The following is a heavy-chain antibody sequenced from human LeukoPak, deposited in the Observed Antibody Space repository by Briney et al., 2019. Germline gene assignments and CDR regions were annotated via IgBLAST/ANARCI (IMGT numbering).Heavy chain of an antibody. J-gene: IGHJ4*02. D-gene: IGHD3-3*01. V-gene: IGHV3-23*01. CDR1: GFTFSRHG. CDR2: LSSAGVTA. Sequence: PGGSLRLSCAASGFTFSRHGRRRVRQAPGKVLEWVASLSSAGVTAYYADSVQGRFTISRDNPKTTLTLHMSSLRAEDTAVYSCAKSIDWEWRTTLDYWGQGTLVTVSS. CDR3: AKSIDWEWRTTLDY.